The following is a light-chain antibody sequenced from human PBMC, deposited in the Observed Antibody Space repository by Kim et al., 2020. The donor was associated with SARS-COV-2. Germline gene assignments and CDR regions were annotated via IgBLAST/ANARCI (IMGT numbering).Light chain of an antibody. CDR3: TSYAGSNNLDV. V-gene: IGLV2-8*01. CDR2: EVN. Sequence: QSVTISRTGNSSDIGAYKYVSWYQQHPGKAPKLMIYEVNRRPSGVPDRFSGSKSGNTASLTVSGLQAEDEADYYCTSYAGSNNLDVFGTGTKVTVL. J-gene: IGLJ1*01. CDR1: SSDIGAYKY.